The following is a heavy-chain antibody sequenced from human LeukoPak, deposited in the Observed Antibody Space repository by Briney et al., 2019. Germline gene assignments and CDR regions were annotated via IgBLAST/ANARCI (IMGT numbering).Heavy chain of an antibody. CDR1: GFTFSNYG. Sequence: GGSLRLSCAASGFTFSNYGMTWVRQAPGRGLEWVALIRSDGNSKFYADSVKGRFTISRDNSKNTLSLQMISLRPDDTAVYYCAKGLSSSNWLDYWGQGTLVTVSS. V-gene: IGHV3-30*02. J-gene: IGHJ4*02. D-gene: IGHD6-13*01. CDR2: IRSDGNSK. CDR3: AKGLSSSNWLDY.